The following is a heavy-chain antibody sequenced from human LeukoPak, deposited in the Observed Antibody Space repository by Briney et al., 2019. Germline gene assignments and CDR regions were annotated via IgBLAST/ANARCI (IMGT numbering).Heavy chain of an antibody. CDR2: IWYDGSNK. V-gene: IGHV3-33*01. D-gene: IGHD6-19*01. CDR3: ARGDWYSFDY. CDR1: GFTFSSYG. Sequence: GGSLRLSCAASGFTFSSYGMHWVRQAPGKGLEWVAVIWYDGSNKYYADSVKGRFTISRDNAKSSLYMQMNSLRAEDTAVYYCARGDWYSFDYWGQGTLVTVSS. J-gene: IGHJ4*02.